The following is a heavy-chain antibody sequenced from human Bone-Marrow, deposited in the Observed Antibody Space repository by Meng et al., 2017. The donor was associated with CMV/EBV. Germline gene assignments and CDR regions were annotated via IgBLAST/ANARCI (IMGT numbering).Heavy chain of an antibody. CDR3: ARGVGHGYDFAFDP. CDR2: INHSGST. V-gene: IGHV4-34*01. J-gene: IGHJ5*02. Sequence: SETLSLTCAVYGGSFSGYYWSWIRQPPGKGLEWIGEINHSGSTNYNPSLKSRVTISVDTYKNQFSLKLSSVTAADTAVYYCARGVGHGYDFAFDPWGQGTLVTVSS. D-gene: IGHD5-12*01. CDR1: GGSFSGYY.